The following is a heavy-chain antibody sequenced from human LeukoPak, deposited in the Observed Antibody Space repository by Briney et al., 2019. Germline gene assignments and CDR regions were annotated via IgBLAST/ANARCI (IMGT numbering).Heavy chain of an antibody. V-gene: IGHV3-23*01. CDR3: AKYRITMIVVGGAFDI. CDR1: GFTFSTYA. D-gene: IGHD3-22*01. J-gene: IGHJ3*02. CDR2: LSPSGGIT. Sequence: PGGSLRLSCAASGFTFSTYAMSWVRQAPGKGLEWVSALSPSGGITYYEDSVKGRFTISRDNSKNTLYLQMNSLRAEDTAVYYCAKYRITMIVVGGAFDIWAQGTMVTVSS.